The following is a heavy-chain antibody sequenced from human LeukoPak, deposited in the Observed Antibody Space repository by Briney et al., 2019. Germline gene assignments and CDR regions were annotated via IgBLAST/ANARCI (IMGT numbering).Heavy chain of an antibody. CDR1: GYSISSGYY. CDR2: IYHSGST. Sequence: SETLSLTRTVSGYSISSGYYWGWIRQPPGKGLEWIGSIYHSGSTYYNPSLKSRVTISVDTSKNQFSLKLSSVTAADTAVYYCAREYSSSVYYYYMDVWGKGTTVTVSS. D-gene: IGHD6-6*01. CDR3: AREYSSSVYYYYMDV. J-gene: IGHJ6*03. V-gene: IGHV4-38-2*02.